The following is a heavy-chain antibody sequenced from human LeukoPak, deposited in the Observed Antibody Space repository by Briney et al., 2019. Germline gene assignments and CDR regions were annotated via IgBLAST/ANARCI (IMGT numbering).Heavy chain of an antibody. CDR2: ISGRDSST. J-gene: IGHJ4*02. Sequence: GGSLRLSCAASGFTFSSYAMGLVRQAPGKGLEWVSAISGRDSSTYYADSVKGRFTISRDDSKNTLYLQMNSLRAEDTALYYCARVGPPSVVTMTFDFWGQGTLVTVSS. V-gene: IGHV3-23*01. D-gene: IGHD2-2*01. CDR3: ARVGPPSVVTMTFDF. CDR1: GFTFSSYA.